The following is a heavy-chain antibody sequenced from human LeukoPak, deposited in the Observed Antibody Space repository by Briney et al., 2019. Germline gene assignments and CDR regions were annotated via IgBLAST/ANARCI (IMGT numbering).Heavy chain of an antibody. Sequence: PGGSLRLSCAASGFTFSSHSMNRVRQAPGKGLELVSSISSSSSYIYYADSVKGRFTISRDNAKNSLYLQMNSLRAEDTAVYYCAREDHYSSSYDYWGQGTLVTVSS. CDR1: GFTFSSHS. D-gene: IGHD6-6*01. CDR3: AREDHYSSSYDY. V-gene: IGHV3-21*01. J-gene: IGHJ4*02. CDR2: ISSSSSYI.